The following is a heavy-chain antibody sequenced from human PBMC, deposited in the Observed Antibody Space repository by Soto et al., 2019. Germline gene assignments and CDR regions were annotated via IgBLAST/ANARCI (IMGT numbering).Heavy chain of an antibody. J-gene: IGHJ6*02. CDR3: ARLAASGRGWDV. V-gene: IGHV3-7*01. CDR1: GFTFSSYW. CDR2: IKQDGSEE. Sequence: EVQLVESGGGLVQPGGSLRLSCVDSGFTFSSYWMSWVRQAPVKGLEWVGNIKQDGSEENYADSVKGRFTISRDNAKNSMYLPMSSLRVEDTAVYDGARLAASGRGWDVWGQGTTVVVSS. D-gene: IGHD6-13*01.